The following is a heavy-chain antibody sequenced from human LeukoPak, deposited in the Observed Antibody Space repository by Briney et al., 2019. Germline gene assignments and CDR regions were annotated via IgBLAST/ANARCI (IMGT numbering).Heavy chain of an antibody. Sequence: GGSLRPSCTASGFTFGDYAMSWVRQAPGKGLEWVGFIRSKAYGGTTEYAASVKGRFTISRDDSKSIAYLQMNSLKTEDTAVYYCTRDNTDYYGSGSGTDTAYYYYGMDVWGQGTTVTVSS. V-gene: IGHV3-49*04. CDR3: TRDNTDYYGSGSGTDTAYYYYGMDV. D-gene: IGHD3-10*01. J-gene: IGHJ6*02. CDR2: IRSKAYGGTT. CDR1: GFTFGDYA.